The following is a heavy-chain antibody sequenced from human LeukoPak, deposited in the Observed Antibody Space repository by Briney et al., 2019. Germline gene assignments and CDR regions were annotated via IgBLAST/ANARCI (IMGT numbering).Heavy chain of an antibody. CDR2: INHSGST. V-gene: IGHV4-34*01. D-gene: IGHD6-13*01. Sequence: KPSETLSLTCAVYGGSFSGYYWSWIRQPPGKGLEWIGEINHSGSTNYNPSLKSRVTISVDTSKNQFSPKLSSVTAADTAVYYCARGPLAAAGTLTYYYYGMDVWGQGTTVTVSS. CDR1: GGSFSGYY. J-gene: IGHJ6*02. CDR3: ARGPLAAAGTLTYYYYGMDV.